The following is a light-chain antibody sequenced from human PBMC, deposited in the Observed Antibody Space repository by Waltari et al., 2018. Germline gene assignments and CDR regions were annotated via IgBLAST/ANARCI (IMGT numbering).Light chain of an antibody. CDR1: ELEKKY. CDR3: QAWDSGVAGV. Sequence: SYDLTQSPSVSVSPGQTASITCSGDELEKKYVCWYQQKPGQSPVLVSYQEVRRPSEIPERFSGSNSGNTATLTISGTQPMDEADYYCQAWDSGVAGVFGTGTKVTVL. V-gene: IGLV3-1*01. CDR2: QEV. J-gene: IGLJ1*01.